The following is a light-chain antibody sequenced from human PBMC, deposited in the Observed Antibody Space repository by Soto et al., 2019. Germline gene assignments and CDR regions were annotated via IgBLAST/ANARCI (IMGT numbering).Light chain of an antibody. J-gene: IGKJ1*01. CDR2: AAS. Sequence: DVQMTQSPSSLSASVGDVVTIACRASQDIRNALAWYQQKPGQAPKRLIYAASSLQSGVPARFSGGGSGTHFTLTISSLQPGDFATYYCLQHHSYSPTFGRGTRVEIK. V-gene: IGKV1-17*01. CDR1: QDIRNA. CDR3: LQHHSYSPT.